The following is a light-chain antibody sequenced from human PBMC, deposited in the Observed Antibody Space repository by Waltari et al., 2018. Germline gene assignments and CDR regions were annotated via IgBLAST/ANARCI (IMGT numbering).Light chain of an antibody. CDR1: TGAVTSGFY. V-gene: IGLV7-43*01. CDR3: LLYCWGDWV. CDR2: GTN. J-gene: IGLJ3*02. Sequence: QTVVTQEPSLTVSPGGTVTPTCASSTGAVTSGFYPNWFQQKPGQAPGSLIYGTNNVHSWTRVRVSGSVGGGRAALTVAGVRPEDEAQYYWLLYCWGDWVFGGGTKLTVL.